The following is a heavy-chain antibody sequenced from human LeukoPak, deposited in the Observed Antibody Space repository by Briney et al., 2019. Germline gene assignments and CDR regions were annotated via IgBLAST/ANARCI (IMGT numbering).Heavy chain of an antibody. J-gene: IGHJ4*02. Sequence: SETLSLTCTVSGGSISTYYWSWIRQPPGKGLEWIGYINYSGSTNYNPSPKSRVTISVDTSKNQFSLKLSSVTAADTAVYYCARLGSYTTSDYWGQGTLVTVSS. D-gene: IGHD6-13*01. CDR2: INYSGST. V-gene: IGHV4-59*08. CDR3: ARLGSYTTSDY. CDR1: GGSISTYY.